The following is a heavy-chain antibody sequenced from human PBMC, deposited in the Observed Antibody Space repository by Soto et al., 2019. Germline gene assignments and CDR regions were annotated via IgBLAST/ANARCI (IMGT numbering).Heavy chain of an antibody. CDR1: GGSITTYY. CDR2: IYYSGST. J-gene: IGHJ5*02. Sequence: QVQLQESGPGLVKPSETLSLTCTVSGGSITTYYWSWIRQPPGKGLEWIGYIYYSGSTNYNPSLKSRVDISVDTSKNQFSLKLSSVTAADTAVYYCARDLGDKNCAGSCYSNFDPWGQGTLVTVSS. D-gene: IGHD2-15*01. CDR3: ARDLGDKNCAGSCYSNFDP. V-gene: IGHV4-59*01.